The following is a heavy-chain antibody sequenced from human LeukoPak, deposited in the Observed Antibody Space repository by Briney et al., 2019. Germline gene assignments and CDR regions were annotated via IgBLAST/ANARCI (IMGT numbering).Heavy chain of an antibody. J-gene: IGHJ4*02. CDR1: DGSISSGGYY. CDR2: IYYSGST. Sequence: PSETLSLTCTVSDGSISSGGYYWSWIRQHPGKGLEWIGYIYYSGSTYYNPSLKSRVTISVDTSKNQFSLKLSSVTAADTAVYYCARGPDYYDSSGYFSDYWGQGTLVTVSS. CDR3: ARGPDYYDSSGYFSDY. D-gene: IGHD3-22*01. V-gene: IGHV4-31*03.